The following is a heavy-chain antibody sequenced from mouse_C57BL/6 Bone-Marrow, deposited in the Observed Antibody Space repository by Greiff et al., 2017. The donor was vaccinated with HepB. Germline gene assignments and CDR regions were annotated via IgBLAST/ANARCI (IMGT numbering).Heavy chain of an antibody. D-gene: IGHD1-1*01. CDR3: TTWIYYGSSYWYFDV. CDR1: GFNIKDDY. CDR2: IDPENGDT. Sequence: EVQLVESGAELVRPGASVKLSCTASGFNIKDDYMHWVKQRPEQGLEWIGWIDPENGDTEYASKFQGKATITADTSSNTAYLQLSSLTSEDTAVYYCTTWIYYGSSYWYFDVWGTGTTVTVSS. V-gene: IGHV14-4*01. J-gene: IGHJ1*03.